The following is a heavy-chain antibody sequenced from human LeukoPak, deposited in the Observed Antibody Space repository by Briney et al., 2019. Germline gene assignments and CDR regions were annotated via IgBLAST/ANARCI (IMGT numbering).Heavy chain of an antibody. V-gene: IGHV3-9*01. J-gene: IGHJ5*02. CDR3: ATDAVAGLEHFNWFDP. CDR2: ISWNSGSI. Sequence: GGSLRLSCAASGFTFDDYAMRWVRQAPGKGLEWVSGISWNSGSIGYADSVKGRFTISRDNAKNSLYLQMNSLRAEDTALYYCATDAVAGLEHFNWFDPWGQGTLVTVSS. CDR1: GFTFDDYA. D-gene: IGHD6-19*01.